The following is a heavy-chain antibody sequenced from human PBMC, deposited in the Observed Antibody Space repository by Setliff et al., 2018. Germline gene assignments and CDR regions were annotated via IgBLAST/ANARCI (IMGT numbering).Heavy chain of an antibody. D-gene: IGHD3-10*01. V-gene: IGHV4-34*01. CDR3: AREGVRPGYGSGSLRYRAYYFDF. Sequence: TSETLSLTCAVYGGSFSGYYWSWIRQPPGKGLEWIGETNHSGSTNYNPSLKSRVTISVDTSKNQFSLKLSSVTAADTAVYYCAREGVRPGYGSGSLRYRAYYFDFWGQGTLVTVSS. CDR1: GGSFSGYY. CDR2: TNHSGST. J-gene: IGHJ4*02.